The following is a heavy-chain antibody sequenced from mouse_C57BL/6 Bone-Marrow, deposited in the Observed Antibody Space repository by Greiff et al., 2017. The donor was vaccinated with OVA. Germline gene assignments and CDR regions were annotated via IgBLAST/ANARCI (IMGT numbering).Heavy chain of an antibody. CDR2: IYPSDSET. CDR3: ARGKRGENYFDY. Sequence: QVQLQQPGAELVRPGSSVKLSCKASGYTFTSYWMDWVKQRLGQGLEWIGNIYPSDSETHYNQKFKDKATLTVDKSSSTAYMQLSSLTSEDSAVYCCARGKRGENYFDYWGQGTTLTVSS. J-gene: IGHJ2*01. D-gene: IGHD2-1*01. V-gene: IGHV1-61*01. CDR1: GYTFTSYW.